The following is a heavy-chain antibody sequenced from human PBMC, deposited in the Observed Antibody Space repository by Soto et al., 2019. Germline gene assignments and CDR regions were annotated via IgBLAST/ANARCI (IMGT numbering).Heavy chain of an antibody. Sequence: VASVKVSCKTSGYTFSNYGITWVRQAPGQPLEWLGWISLYSDGTNYAQKFQGRVSMTTDTSTTTAYMELRSLRSDDTAVYYCARVVPGAEAWFGPWGQGTLATVSS. V-gene: IGHV1-18*01. CDR2: ISLYSDGT. CDR1: GYTFSNYG. J-gene: IGHJ5*02. D-gene: IGHD2-2*01. CDR3: ARVVPGAEAWFGP.